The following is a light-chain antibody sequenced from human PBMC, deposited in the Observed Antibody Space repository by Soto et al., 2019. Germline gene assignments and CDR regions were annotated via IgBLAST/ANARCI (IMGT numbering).Light chain of an antibody. CDR3: QQRSNWPLLT. J-gene: IGKJ4*01. CDR1: QSVSSY. V-gene: IGKV3-11*01. Sequence: EIVLTQSPATLYLSPGERATLSCRASQSVSSYLAWYQQKPGQAPRLLIYDAYNRATGIPARFRGSGSGTDFTLTISSLEPEDFAVYYCQQRSNWPLLTVGGGTKVEIK. CDR2: DAY.